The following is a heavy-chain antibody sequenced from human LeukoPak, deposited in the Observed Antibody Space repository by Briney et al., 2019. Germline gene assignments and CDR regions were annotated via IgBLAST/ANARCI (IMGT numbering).Heavy chain of an antibody. J-gene: IGHJ4*02. Sequence: ASVKVSCKASGYTFTGYYMHWVRQAPGQGLEWMGWIDPKSGGTNYAQKFQGRVTMTRDTSISTAYIELSSLRSDDTAVYYCAGGGELRNIGIAVYWGQGTLVTVSS. CDR1: GYTFTGYY. D-gene: IGHD2/OR15-2a*01. V-gene: IGHV1-2*02. CDR3: AGGGELRNIGIAVY. CDR2: IDPKSGGT.